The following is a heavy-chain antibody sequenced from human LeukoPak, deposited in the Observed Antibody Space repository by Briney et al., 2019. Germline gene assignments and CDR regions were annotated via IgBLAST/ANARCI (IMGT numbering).Heavy chain of an antibody. CDR2: IYSDGVT. CDR1: GFIVNSYA. CDR3: ARDRAEGKTWVEFDP. J-gene: IGHJ5*02. Sequence: GGSLRLSCAASGFIVNSYAMSWVRQALGKGLAWVSLIYSDGVTQYADSVKGRFTISRDNSKNTLYLQMNSLRDEDTAVYFCARDRAEGKTWVEFDPWGQGTLVTVSS. V-gene: IGHV3-66*02.